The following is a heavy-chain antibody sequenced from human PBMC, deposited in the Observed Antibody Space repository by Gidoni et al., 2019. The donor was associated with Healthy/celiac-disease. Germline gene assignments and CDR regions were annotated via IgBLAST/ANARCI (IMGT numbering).Heavy chain of an antibody. D-gene: IGHD3-16*01. V-gene: IGHV4-59*01. Sequence: QVQLQESGPGLVKPSETLSLTCTVPGGSISSYYWSWIRQPPGKGLEWIGYIYYSGSTNYNPSLKSRVTISVDTSKNQFSLKLSSVTAADTDVYYCARGLAYYYYMDVWGKGTTVTVSS. CDR1: GGSISSYY. J-gene: IGHJ6*03. CDR2: IYYSGST. CDR3: ARGLAYYYYMDV.